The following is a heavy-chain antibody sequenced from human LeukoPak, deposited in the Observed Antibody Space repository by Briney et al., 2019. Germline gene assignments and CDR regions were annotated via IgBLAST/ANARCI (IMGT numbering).Heavy chain of an antibody. CDR1: GGSVSSSSSY. D-gene: IGHD3-3*01. CDR3: ARTDLRRHFDY. J-gene: IGHJ4*02. V-gene: IGHV4-61*01. Sequence: PSETLSLTCTVSGGSVSSSSSYWSWIRQPPGKGLEWIGYIYYSGSTNSNPSLKSRVTISRDTSKNQFSLKLRSVTAADTAVYYCARTDLRRHFDYWGQGTLVTVSS. CDR2: IYYSGST.